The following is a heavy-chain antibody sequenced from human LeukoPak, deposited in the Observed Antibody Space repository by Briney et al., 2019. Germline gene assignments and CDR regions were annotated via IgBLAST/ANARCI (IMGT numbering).Heavy chain of an antibody. CDR3: ASLYCSGGSCYNNALPSDY. CDR1: GGSFSGYY. Sequence: SETLSLTCAVYGGSFSGYYWSWIRQPPGKGLEWIGEMNHSGSTNYNPSLKSRATISVDTSKNQFSLKLSSVTAADTAVYYCASLYCSGGSCYNNALPSDYWGQGTLVTVSS. J-gene: IGHJ4*02. CDR2: MNHSGST. D-gene: IGHD2-15*01. V-gene: IGHV4-34*01.